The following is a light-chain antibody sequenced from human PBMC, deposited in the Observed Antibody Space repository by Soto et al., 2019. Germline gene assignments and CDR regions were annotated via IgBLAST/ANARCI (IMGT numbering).Light chain of an antibody. Sequence: QSVLTQPASVSGSPGQSITISCTEPSSYIGGYNYVSGYQQHPGKAPKRMIYEVSSRPSGVSNRFSGSKSGTTASLTISGLQAEDEDDYYCSSYTGSSTLVFGGVTTLTVL. CDR3: SSYTGSSTLV. J-gene: IGLJ2*01. CDR1: SSYIGGYNY. V-gene: IGLV2-14*01. CDR2: EVS.